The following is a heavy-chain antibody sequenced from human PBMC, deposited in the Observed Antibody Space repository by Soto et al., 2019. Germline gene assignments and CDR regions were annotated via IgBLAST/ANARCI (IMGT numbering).Heavy chain of an antibody. CDR3: AHSRPPRLLDY. V-gene: IGHV2-5*02. J-gene: IGHJ4*02. CDR2: IYWDDDK. CDR1: GFSLSTSGVG. D-gene: IGHD6-6*01. Sequence: QITLKESGPTLVKPTQTLTLTCTFSGFSLSTSGVGVGWIRQPPGKALEWLALIYWDDDKRYSPSLNSRLTXTXXTSKHQVVLTMTNIDPVDTATYYCAHSRPPRLLDYWGQGTLVTVSS.